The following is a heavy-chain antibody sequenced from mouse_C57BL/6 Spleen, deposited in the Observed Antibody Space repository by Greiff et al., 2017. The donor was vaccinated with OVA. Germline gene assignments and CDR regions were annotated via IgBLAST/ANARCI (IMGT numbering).Heavy chain of an antibody. CDR1: GFSLSNYG. J-gene: IGHJ4*01. Sequence: QVQLKESGPGLVAPSQSLSITCTVSGFSLSNYGVDWFRQPPGKNLEWLGVIWGGGSTNYNSVLMSRLSISKDNSKSQVFLKMNSLQTDDTAMYYCAKRDWDGSFLDDWGQGTSVTVSS. V-gene: IGHV2-9*01. CDR3: AKRDWDGSFLDD. D-gene: IGHD4-1*01. CDR2: IWGGGST.